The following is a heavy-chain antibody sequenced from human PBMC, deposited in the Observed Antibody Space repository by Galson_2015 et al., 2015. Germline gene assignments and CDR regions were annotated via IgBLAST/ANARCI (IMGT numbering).Heavy chain of an antibody. D-gene: IGHD6-19*01. Sequence: SLRLSCAASGFTVSSNYMSWVRQAPGKGLEWVSVIYSGGSTYYADSVKGRSTISRDNSKNTLYLQMNSLRAEDTAVYYCARAPIAVAGSFDYWGQGTLVTVSS. CDR2: IYSGGST. CDR1: GFTVSSNY. V-gene: IGHV3-53*01. J-gene: IGHJ4*02. CDR3: ARAPIAVAGSFDY.